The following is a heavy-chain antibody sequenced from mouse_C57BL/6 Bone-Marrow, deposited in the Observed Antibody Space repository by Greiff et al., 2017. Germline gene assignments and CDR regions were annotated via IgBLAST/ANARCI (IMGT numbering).Heavy chain of an antibody. Sequence: QVQLQHSGAELVRPGASVKLSCKASGYTFTDYYINWVKQRPGQGLEWIARIYPGSGNTYYNEKFKGKATLTAEKSSSTAYMQLSSLTSEDSAVYFCARRGVTTEAMDYWGQGTSVTVSS. D-gene: IGHD2-2*01. J-gene: IGHJ4*01. V-gene: IGHV1-76*01. CDR3: ARRGVTTEAMDY. CDR1: GYTFTDYY. CDR2: IYPGSGNT.